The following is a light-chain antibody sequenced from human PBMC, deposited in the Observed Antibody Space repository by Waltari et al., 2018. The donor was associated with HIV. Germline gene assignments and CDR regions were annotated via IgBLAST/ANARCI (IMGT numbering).Light chain of an antibody. CDR2: DDS. CDR1: NIGSKS. CDR3: QVWESSSDRFYV. V-gene: IGLV3-21*02. J-gene: IGLJ1*01. Sequence: SYVLTQPPSVSVAPGQTARITCGRANIGSKSVHWYQQKSDQAPLLVVYDDSDRPSGIPERFSGSNSGNMATLTISRVEAGDEADYYCQVWESSSDRFYVFGTGT.